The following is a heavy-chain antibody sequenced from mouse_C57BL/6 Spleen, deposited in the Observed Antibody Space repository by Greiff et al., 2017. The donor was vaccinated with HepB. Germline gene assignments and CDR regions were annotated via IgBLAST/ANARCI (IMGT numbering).Heavy chain of an antibody. V-gene: IGHV1-81*01. CDR1: GYTFTSYG. CDR2: IYPRSGNT. CDR3: AGPYDYDWFAY. D-gene: IGHD2-4*01. Sequence: QVQLQQSGAELARPGASVKLSCKASGYTFTSYGISWVKQRTGQGLEWIGEIYPRSGNTYYNEKFKGKATLTADKSSSTAYMELRSLTSEDSAVYFCAGPYDYDWFAYWGQGTLVTVSA. J-gene: IGHJ3*01.